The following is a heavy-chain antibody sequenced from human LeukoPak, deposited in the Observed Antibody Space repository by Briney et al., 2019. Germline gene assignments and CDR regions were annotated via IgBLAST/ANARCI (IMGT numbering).Heavy chain of an antibody. CDR2: IYYSGST. D-gene: IGHD2-15*01. J-gene: IGHJ5*02. CDR3: ARAGYCSGGSCYSPLYNWFDP. Sequence: SETLSLTCTVSGGSISSSSYYWGWIRQPPGKGLEWIGSIYYSGSTYYNPSLKSRVTISVDTSKNQFSLKLSSVTAADTAVYYCARAGYCSGGSCYSPLYNWFDPWGQGTLVTVSS. CDR1: GGSISSSSYY. V-gene: IGHV4-39*07.